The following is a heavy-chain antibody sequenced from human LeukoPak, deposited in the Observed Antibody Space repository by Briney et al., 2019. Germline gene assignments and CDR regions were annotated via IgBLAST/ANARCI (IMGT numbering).Heavy chain of an antibody. D-gene: IGHD3-9*01. CDR3: ARDRGGGYDILTGYSSFDY. Sequence: SETLSLTCTVSGYSISSGYYWGWIRQPPGKGLEWIGSIYHSGSTYYNPSLKSRVTISVDTSENQFSLKLSSVTAADTAVYYCARDRGGGYDILTGYSSFDYWGQGTLVTVSS. J-gene: IGHJ4*02. V-gene: IGHV4-38-2*02. CDR2: IYHSGST. CDR1: GYSISSGYY.